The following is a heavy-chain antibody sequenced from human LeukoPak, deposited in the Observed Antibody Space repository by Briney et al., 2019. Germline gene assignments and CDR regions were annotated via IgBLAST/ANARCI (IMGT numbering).Heavy chain of an antibody. Sequence: GGSLRLSCPASGFSFSTHGMHWVRQAPGKGLEWVAFIHQDGNNKYYAGSVMGRFTISRDTSKNTLYLQMNTLRAEDTAVYYCSPVGGERIDAFDVWGQGTLVTVSS. J-gene: IGHJ3*01. CDR3: SPVGGERIDAFDV. CDR2: IHQDGNNK. CDR1: GFSFSTHG. D-gene: IGHD3-10*01. V-gene: IGHV3-30*02.